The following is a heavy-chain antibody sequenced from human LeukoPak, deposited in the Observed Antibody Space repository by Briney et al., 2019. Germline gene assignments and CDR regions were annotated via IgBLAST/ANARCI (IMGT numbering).Heavy chain of an antibody. D-gene: IGHD4-23*01. Sequence: GGSLRLSCAASEFTFSSYWMSWVRQAPGKGLEWVANIKEDGSEKNYVDSVKGRFTISRENAKNSLYLQMNSLRAEDTAVYYCARDRGYSTFDYWGQGTLVTVSS. CDR1: EFTFSSYW. CDR2: IKEDGSEK. V-gene: IGHV3-7*01. CDR3: ARDRGYSTFDY. J-gene: IGHJ4*02.